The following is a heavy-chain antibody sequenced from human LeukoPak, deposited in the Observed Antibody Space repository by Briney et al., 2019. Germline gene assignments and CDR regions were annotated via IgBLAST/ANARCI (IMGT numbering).Heavy chain of an antibody. J-gene: IGHJ5*02. D-gene: IGHD3/OR15-3a*01. CDR1: GGSFSGYY. CDR3: ARPNNGFLSSSRVAEYDLNWFDP. V-gene: IGHV4-34*01. CDR2: INHSGST. Sequence: SETLSLTCAVYGGSFSGYYWSWIRQPPGKGLEWIGEINHSGSTNYNPSLKSRVTISVDTSKNQFSLKLSSVTAADTAVYYCARPNNGFLSSSRVAEYDLNWFDPWGQGTLVTVSS.